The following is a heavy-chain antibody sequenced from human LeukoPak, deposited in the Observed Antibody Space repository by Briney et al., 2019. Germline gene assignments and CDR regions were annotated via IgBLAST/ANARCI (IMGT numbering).Heavy chain of an antibody. D-gene: IGHD3-10*01. CDR3: ARDLPYYYGSGSYYDFDY. V-gene: IGHV1-18*01. CDR2: ISAYNGNT. J-gene: IGHJ4*02. Sequence: ASVKVSCKASGYTFTSYGISWVRQAPGQGLEWMGWISAYNGNTNYAQKLQVRVTMTTDTSTSTAYMELRSLRSDDTAVYYCARDLPYYYGSGSYYDFDYWGQGTLVTVSS. CDR1: GYTFTSYG.